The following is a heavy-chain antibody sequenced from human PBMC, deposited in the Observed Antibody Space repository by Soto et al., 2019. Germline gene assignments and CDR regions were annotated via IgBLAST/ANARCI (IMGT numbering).Heavy chain of an antibody. Sequence: QVQLVQSGAEVKKPGASVKVSCKASGYTFTSYDINWVRQATGQGLEWMGWMNPNSGNTGYAQKFQGRVTMTRNTSISTAYMELGSLRSEDTAVYYCARKGIAARQRTFDYWGQGTLVTVSS. J-gene: IGHJ4*02. D-gene: IGHD6-6*01. V-gene: IGHV1-8*01. CDR3: ARKGIAARQRTFDY. CDR1: GYTFTSYD. CDR2: MNPNSGNT.